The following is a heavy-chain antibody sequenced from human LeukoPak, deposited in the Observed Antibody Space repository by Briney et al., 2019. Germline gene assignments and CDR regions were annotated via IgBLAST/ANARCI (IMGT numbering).Heavy chain of an antibody. CDR3: ARLQNYFDY. CDR1: GYSFTDHF. J-gene: IGHJ4*02. CDR2: INPSGGST. Sequence: ASVKVSCKAIGYSFTDHFMHWVRQAPGQGLEWMGIINPSGGSTSYAQKFQGRVTMTRDTSTSTVYMELSSLRSEDTAVYYCARLQNYFDYWGQGTLVTVSS. V-gene: IGHV1-46*01.